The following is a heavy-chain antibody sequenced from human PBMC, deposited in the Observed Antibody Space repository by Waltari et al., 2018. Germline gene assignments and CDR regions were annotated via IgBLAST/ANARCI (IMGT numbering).Heavy chain of an antibody. CDR1: GSTFSSYA. V-gene: IGHV3-30-3*01. J-gene: IGHJ6*03. Sequence: QVQLVESGGGVVQPGRSLRLSCAAAGSTFSSYAMHWVRQAPGKGLEWVAVISYDGSNKYYADSVKGRFTISRDNSKNTLYLQMNSLRAEDTAVYYCARVHYYYYYMDVWGKGTTVTISS. CDR2: ISYDGSNK. CDR3: ARVHYYYYYMDV.